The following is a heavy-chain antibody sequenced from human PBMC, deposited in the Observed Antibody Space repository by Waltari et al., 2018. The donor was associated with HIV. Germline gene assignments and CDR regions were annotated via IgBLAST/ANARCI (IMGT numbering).Heavy chain of an antibody. CDR1: GFTFTNYG. J-gene: IGHJ3*02. V-gene: IGHV1-18*01. Sequence: QVQLVQSGAELKKPGASVKVSCKASGFTFTNYGIDWVRPAPGRGLEWMGWISVYNGNTNNAQNLQGRVTMTTDTSTSTAYMELRSLRSDDTAVYYCARDMVPYYYDSTGYLDAFDIWGQGTMVTVSS. CDR2: ISVYNGNT. D-gene: IGHD3-22*01. CDR3: ARDMVPYYYDSTGYLDAFDI.